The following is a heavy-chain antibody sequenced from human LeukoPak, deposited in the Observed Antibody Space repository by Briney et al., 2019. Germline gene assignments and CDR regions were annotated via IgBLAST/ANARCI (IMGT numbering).Heavy chain of an antibody. J-gene: IGHJ4*02. D-gene: IGHD6-13*01. CDR2: ISSSSSYI. V-gene: IGHV3-21*01. CDR1: GFTFSSYS. Sequence: PGGSLRLSCAASGFTFSSYSMNWVRQAPGKGLEWVSSISSSSSYIYYADSVKGRFTISRDNAKNSLYLQMNSLRAEDTAVYYCARGLQLIIAAAGPAIDYWGQGTLVTVSS. CDR3: ARGLQLIIAAAGPAIDY.